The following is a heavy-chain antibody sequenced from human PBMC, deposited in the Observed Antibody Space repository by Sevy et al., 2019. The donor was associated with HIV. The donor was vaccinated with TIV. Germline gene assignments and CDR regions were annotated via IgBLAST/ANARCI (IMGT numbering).Heavy chain of an antibody. CDR3: ARETTMVRGVIITFYYYYMDV. V-gene: IGHV1-69*13. CDR2: IIPIFGTA. D-gene: IGHD3-10*01. Sequence: ASVKVSCKASGGTFSSYAISWVRQAPGQGLEWMGRIIPIFGTANYAQKFQGRVTITADESTSTAYMGLSSLRSEDTAVYYCARETTMVRGVIITFYYYYMDVWGKGTTVTVSS. CDR1: GGTFSSYA. J-gene: IGHJ6*03.